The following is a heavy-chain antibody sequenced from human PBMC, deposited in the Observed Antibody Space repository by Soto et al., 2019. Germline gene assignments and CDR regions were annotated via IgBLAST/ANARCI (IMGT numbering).Heavy chain of an antibody. J-gene: IGHJ4*02. CDR1: GFTFSSYA. Sequence: EVQLLESGGGLVQPGGSLRLSCAASGFTFSSYAMSWVRQAPGKGLEWVSAISGSGGSTYYADSVKGRFTISRDNSKNTLYLQMNSLRAEDTAVYYCAKDRSTVVMPWSGVFDYWGQGTLVTVSS. V-gene: IGHV3-23*01. D-gene: IGHD4-17*01. CDR3: AKDRSTVVMPWSGVFDY. CDR2: ISGSGGST.